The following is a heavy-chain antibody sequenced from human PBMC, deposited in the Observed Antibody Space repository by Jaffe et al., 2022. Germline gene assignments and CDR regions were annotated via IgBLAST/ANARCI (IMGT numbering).Heavy chain of an antibody. J-gene: IGHJ6*03. V-gene: IGHV4-34*01. CDR3: ARGKITNYYGSGSYHNYYYYYMDV. CDR1: GGSFSGYY. D-gene: IGHD3-10*01. Sequence: QVQLQQWGAGLLKPSETLSLTCAVYGGSFSGYYWSWIRQPPGKGLEWIGEINHSGSTNYNPSLKSRVTISVDTSKNQFSLKLSSVTAADTAVYYCARGKITNYYGSGSYHNYYYYYMDVWGKGTTVTVSS. CDR2: INHSGST.